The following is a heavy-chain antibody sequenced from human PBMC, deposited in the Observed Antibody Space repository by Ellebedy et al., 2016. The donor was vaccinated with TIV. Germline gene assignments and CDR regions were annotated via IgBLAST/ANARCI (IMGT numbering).Heavy chain of an antibody. CDR3: ARGRSFN. D-gene: IGHD3-10*01. J-gene: IGHJ4*02. CDR1: GFTFGRYG. CDR2: IWFDGSKE. Sequence: GESLKISCAASGFTFGRYGMHWVRQAPGKGLEWVAVIWFDGSKEFYADSVKGRFTISRDDSKNEVFLQMNSLRAEDTAVYYCARGRSFNWGQGTLVTVSS. V-gene: IGHV3-33*01.